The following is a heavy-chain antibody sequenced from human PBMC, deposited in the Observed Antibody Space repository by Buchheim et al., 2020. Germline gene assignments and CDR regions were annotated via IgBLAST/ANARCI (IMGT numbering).Heavy chain of an antibody. D-gene: IGHD3-22*01. V-gene: IGHV3-23*01. Sequence: EVQLLESGGGLVQPGGSLRLSCAASGFTFSSYAMSWVRQAPGRGLEWVSAISGSGGSTYYADSVKGRFTISRDNSKNTLYLQMNSLRAEDTAVYYCAKDVGGWSSGYLYYFDYWGQGTL. J-gene: IGHJ4*02. CDR2: ISGSGGST. CDR3: AKDVGGWSSGYLYYFDY. CDR1: GFTFSSYA.